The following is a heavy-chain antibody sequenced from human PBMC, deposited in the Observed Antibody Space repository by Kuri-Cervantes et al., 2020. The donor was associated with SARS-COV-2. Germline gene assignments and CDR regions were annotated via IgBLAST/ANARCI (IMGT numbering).Heavy chain of an antibody. Sequence: SETLSLTCTVSGGSTSSSSYYWGWIRQPPGKGLEWIGSIYYSGSTYYNPSLKSRVTISVDTSKNQFSLKLSSVTAADTAVYYCARHPPRDLMPWVDWGQGTLVTVSS. CDR3: ARHPPRDLMPWVD. V-gene: IGHV4-39*01. CDR1: GGSTSSSSYY. D-gene: IGHD2-2*01. CDR2: IYYSGST. J-gene: IGHJ4*02.